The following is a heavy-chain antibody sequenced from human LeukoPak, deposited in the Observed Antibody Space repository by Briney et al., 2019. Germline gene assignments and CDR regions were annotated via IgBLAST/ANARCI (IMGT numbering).Heavy chain of an antibody. CDR3: ARITMGAFDI. CDR1: GFTFSNPW. Sequence: PGGSLRLSCAASGFTFSNPWMSWVRQAPGKGLEWVGRIKSKTDGGTTEYAAAVQGRFTISRDDSKNTLYLQMNSLRAEDTAVYYCARITMGAFDIWGQGTMVTVSS. J-gene: IGHJ3*02. V-gene: IGHV3-15*01. D-gene: IGHD3-10*01. CDR2: IKSKTDGGTT.